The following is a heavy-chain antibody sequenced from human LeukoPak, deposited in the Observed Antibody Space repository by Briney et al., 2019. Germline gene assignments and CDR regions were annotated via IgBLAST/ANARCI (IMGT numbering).Heavy chain of an antibody. CDR3: ATHRGYCSSTSCQNELELDY. D-gene: IGHD2-2*03. V-gene: IGHV1-18*01. CDR2: ISAYNGNT. J-gene: IGHJ4*02. CDR1: GYTFTSYG. Sequence: ASVKVSCKASGYTFTSYGISWVRQAPGQGLEWMGWISAYNGNTNYPRKLQGRVTMTTDTSTSTAYMELRSLRSDDTAVYYCATHRGYCSSTSCQNELELDYWGQGTLVTVSS.